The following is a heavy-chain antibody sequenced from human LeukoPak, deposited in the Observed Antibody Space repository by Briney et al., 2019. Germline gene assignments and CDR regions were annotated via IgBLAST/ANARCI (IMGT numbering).Heavy chain of an antibody. D-gene: IGHD6-13*01. Sequence: GGSLRLSCAASGFTFSSYEMNWVRQAPGKGLEGVSYISSSGSTIYYADSVKGRFTISRDNAKNSLYLQMNSLRAEDTAVYYCARTWGSSSWYPDAFDIWGQGTMVTVSS. V-gene: IGHV3-48*03. CDR2: ISSSGSTI. J-gene: IGHJ3*02. CDR1: GFTFSSYE. CDR3: ARTWGSSSWYPDAFDI.